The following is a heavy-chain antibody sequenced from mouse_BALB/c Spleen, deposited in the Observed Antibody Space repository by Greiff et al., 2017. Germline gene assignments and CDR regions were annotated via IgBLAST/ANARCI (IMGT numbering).Heavy chain of an antibody. D-gene: IGHD3-1*01. J-gene: IGHJ4*01. CDR3: AYSSWYAMDY. Sequence: EVQRVESGPELMKPGASVKISCKASGYSFTSYYMHWVKQSHGKSLEWIGYIDPFNGGTSYNQKFKGKATLTVDKSSSTAYMHLSSLTSEDSAVYYCAYSSWYAMDYWGQGTSVTVSS. CDR2: IDPFNGGT. CDR1: GYSFTSYY. V-gene: IGHV1S135*01.